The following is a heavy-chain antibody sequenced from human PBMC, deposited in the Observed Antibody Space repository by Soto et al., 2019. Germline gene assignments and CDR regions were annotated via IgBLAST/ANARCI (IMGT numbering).Heavy chain of an antibody. J-gene: IGHJ6*02. CDR1: GGSISSSSYD. D-gene: IGHD2-15*01. V-gene: IGHV4-39*01. CDR2: INYSGTT. Sequence: SETLPLTCTVSGGSISSSSYDWAWVSQPPGKGPEWIGSINYSGTTYYNSSLKSRVTISVDTSKNQFSLKLSSVTAADTAVYYCARWDLNCSGGSCYSGNYYYYGMDVWGQRTTVTVSS. CDR3: ARWDLNCSGGSCYSGNYYYYGMDV.